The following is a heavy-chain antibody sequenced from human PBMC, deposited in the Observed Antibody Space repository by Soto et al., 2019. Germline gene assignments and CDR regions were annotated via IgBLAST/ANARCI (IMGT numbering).Heavy chain of an antibody. V-gene: IGHV1-69*01. CDR1: GYTFSDFY. CDR2: IIPIFGTA. Sequence: QVHLVQTGVEVRKPGASVKVSCTPSGYTFSDFYIHWVRQAPGQGLEWMGEIIPIFGTANYAQKFQGRVTITADESTSTAYMELSSLRSEDTAVYYCARDGGRHSGGIDYWGQGTLVTVSS. CDR3: ARDGGRHSGGIDY. D-gene: IGHD1-26*01. J-gene: IGHJ4*02.